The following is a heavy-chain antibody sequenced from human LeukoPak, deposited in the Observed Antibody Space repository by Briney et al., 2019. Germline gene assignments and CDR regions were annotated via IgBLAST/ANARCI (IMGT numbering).Heavy chain of an antibody. Sequence: GGSLRLSCAASGFRFSDYWMSWVRQAPGKGLEWVAHIKQDRSEKYYVDSVKGRFTIARDNAKNSLYLQMNSLRAEDTAVYYCARDPSRGYNYGHGDYWGQGTLVIVS. D-gene: IGHD5-18*01. J-gene: IGHJ4*02. CDR3: ARDPSRGYNYGHGDY. CDR2: IKQDRSEK. V-gene: IGHV3-7*01. CDR1: GFRFSDYW.